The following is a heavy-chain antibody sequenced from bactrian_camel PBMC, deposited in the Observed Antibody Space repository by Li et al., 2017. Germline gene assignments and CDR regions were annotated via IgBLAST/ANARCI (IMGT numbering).Heavy chain of an antibody. CDR2: IDGDGRT. D-gene: IGHD3*01. V-gene: IGHV3S26*01. J-gene: IGHJ4*01. Sequence: HVQLVESGGGSVQAGESLRLSCVGSRFTNFVAWFRQAPGQGREGVADIDGDGRTTYIDSVKGRFTISKDNDKNILYLQMNNLKRADTAMYYCALDLSPFCASVFRRYTHLGQGTQVTVS. CDR1: RFTNF. CDR3: ALDLSPFCASVFRRYTH.